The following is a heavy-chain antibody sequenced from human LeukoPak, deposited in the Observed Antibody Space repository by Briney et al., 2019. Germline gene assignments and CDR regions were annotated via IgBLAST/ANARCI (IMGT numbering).Heavy chain of an antibody. CDR1: GGSISSYY. D-gene: IGHD4-17*01. CDR2: IYYSGST. Sequence: SETLSLTCTVSGGSISSYYWSWIRQPPGKGLEWIGYIYYSGSTNYNPSLKSRVTISVDTSKNQFSLKLSSVTAPDTAVYYCARGLGYGEYLVPFDIWGQGTLVTVSS. CDR3: ARGLGYGEYLVPFDI. J-gene: IGHJ3*02. V-gene: IGHV4-59*01.